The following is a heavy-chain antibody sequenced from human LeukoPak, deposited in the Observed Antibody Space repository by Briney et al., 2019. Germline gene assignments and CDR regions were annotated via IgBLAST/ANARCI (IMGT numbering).Heavy chain of an antibody. V-gene: IGHV1-69*04. D-gene: IGHD1-26*01. J-gene: IGHJ6*02. CDR2: ISPILGIA. Sequence: ASVKVSYKASGCTFSNYAISGLGPAPGQGLEWMGRISPILGIANYAQKFQGRVTITADKSTSTAYMELSSLRSEDTAVYYCAQMGRLAGSYRPTYYYYFIDVWGQGTTVTVSS. CDR1: GCTFSNYA. CDR3: AQMGRLAGSYRPTYYYYFIDV.